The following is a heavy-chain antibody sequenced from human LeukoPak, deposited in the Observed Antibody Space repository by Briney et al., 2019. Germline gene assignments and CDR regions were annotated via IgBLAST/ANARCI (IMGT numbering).Heavy chain of an antibody. D-gene: IGHD3-9*01. V-gene: IGHV4-4*07. CDR3: ARGGSLRYFVNWFDP. Sequence: SETLSLTCTVSGGSISSYYWSWIRRPAGKGLEWIGRIYTSGSTNYNPSLKSRVTMSVDTSKNQFSLKLRSVIAADTAVYYCARGGSLRYFVNWFDPWGQGTLVTVSS. J-gene: IGHJ5*02. CDR1: GGSISSYY. CDR2: IYTSGST.